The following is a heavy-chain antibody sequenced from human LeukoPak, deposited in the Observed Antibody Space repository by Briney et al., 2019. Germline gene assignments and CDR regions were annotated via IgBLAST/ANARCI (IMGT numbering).Heavy chain of an antibody. V-gene: IGHV3-48*03. D-gene: IGHD3-22*01. CDR1: GFTFSSYE. CDR3: AKDSNYYDSSVYYFDY. CDR2: ISSSGSTI. Sequence: TGGSLRLSCAASGFTFSSYEMNWVRQAPGKGLEWVSYISSSGSTIYYADSVKGRFTISRDNSKNTLYLQMNSLRAEDTAVYYCAKDSNYYDSSVYYFDYWGQGTLVTVSS. J-gene: IGHJ4*02.